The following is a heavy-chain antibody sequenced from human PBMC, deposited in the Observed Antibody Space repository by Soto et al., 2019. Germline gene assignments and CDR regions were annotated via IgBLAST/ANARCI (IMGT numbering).Heavy chain of an antibody. CDR1: GYTFTSYY. V-gene: IGHV1-46*01. Sequence: GASVKVSCKASGYTFTSYYMHWVRQAPGQGLEWMGIINPSGDSTSYAQKFQGRVTMTRDTSTSTVYMELSSLRSEDTAVYYCARSRRSGFLEWPIPGELDYWGQGTLVTVSS. CDR2: INPSGDST. J-gene: IGHJ4*02. CDR3: ARSRRSGFLEWPIPGELDY. D-gene: IGHD3-3*01.